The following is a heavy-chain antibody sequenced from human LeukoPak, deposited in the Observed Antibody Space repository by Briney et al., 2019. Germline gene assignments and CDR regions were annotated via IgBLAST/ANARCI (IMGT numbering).Heavy chain of an antibody. J-gene: IGHJ4*02. CDR2: IYYSGST. CDR3: ARGRAFFD. CDR1: GGSISSSSYY. Sequence: PSETLSLTCTVSGGSISSSSYYWGWIRQPPGKGLEWIGSIYYSGSTNYNPSLKSRVTISRDTSKNQFSLKLSSVTAADTAVYYCARGRAFFDWGQGTLVTVSS. D-gene: IGHD3-3*02. V-gene: IGHV4-39*07.